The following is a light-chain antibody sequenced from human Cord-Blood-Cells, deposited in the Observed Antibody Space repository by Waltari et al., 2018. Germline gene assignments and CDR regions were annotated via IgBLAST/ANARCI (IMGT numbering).Light chain of an antibody. Sequence: EIVFSHSPATLTVSPGARATISCKASQSVSSYLAWYQQKPGQAPRPLIYDASNRATGIPARFSGSGSGTDFTLTISSLEPEDFAVYYCQQRSNWPSTFGQGTKLEIK. CDR3: QQRSNWPST. CDR1: QSVSSY. CDR2: DAS. V-gene: IGKV3-11*01. J-gene: IGKJ2*02.